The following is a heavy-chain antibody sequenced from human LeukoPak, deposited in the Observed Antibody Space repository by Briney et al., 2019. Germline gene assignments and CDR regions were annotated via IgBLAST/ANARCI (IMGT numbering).Heavy chain of an antibody. CDR3: ARGSGGQQLIRGYYYMDV. CDR1: GFTFDDYA. D-gene: IGHD6-6*01. J-gene: IGHJ6*03. CDR2: ISWNSGSI. V-gene: IGHV3-9*01. Sequence: GGSLRLSCAASGFTFDDYAMHWVRQAPGKGLEWVSGISWNSGSIGYADSVKGRLTISRDNAKNSLYLQMSSLRAEDTAVYYCARGSGGQQLIRGYYYMDVWGKGTTVTVSS.